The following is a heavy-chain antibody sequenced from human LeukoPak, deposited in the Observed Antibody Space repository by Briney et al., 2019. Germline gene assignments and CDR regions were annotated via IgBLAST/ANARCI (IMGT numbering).Heavy chain of an antibody. D-gene: IGHD2-2*01. CDR1: GGSISSSSYY. J-gene: IGHJ4*02. Sequence: SETLSLTCTVSGGSISSSSYYWGWLRQPPGKGLEWIGTVYYSGWSTWYNPSLKSRATLSVDTSKNQFSLKLSSVTAADTAVYYCARLILGSCSPTSCPRGDYWGQGTLVTVSS. CDR2: VYYSGWST. CDR3: ARLILGSCSPTSCPRGDY. V-gene: IGHV4-39*01.